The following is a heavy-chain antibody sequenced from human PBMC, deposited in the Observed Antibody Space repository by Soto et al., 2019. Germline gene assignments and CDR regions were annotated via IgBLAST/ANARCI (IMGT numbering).Heavy chain of an antibody. V-gene: IGHV4-34*02. Sequence: QVQLQQWGAGLLKPSETLSLTCAVYGGTFSGYYWSWIRQPPGKGLEWIGEINLSGGTNYNPSLKSRVPISVDTSKNQFSLNLSSVTAADTAVYYCARRGYCDTTSCYGHYYYYYMDVWCKGTTVTVSS. CDR1: GGTFSGYY. CDR2: INLSGGT. D-gene: IGHD2-2*01. J-gene: IGHJ6*03. CDR3: ARRGYCDTTSCYGHYYYYYMDV.